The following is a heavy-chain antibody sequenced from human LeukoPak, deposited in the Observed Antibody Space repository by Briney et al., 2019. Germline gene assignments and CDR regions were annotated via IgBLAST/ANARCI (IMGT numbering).Heavy chain of an antibody. CDR1: GGTFSSYT. V-gene: IGHV1-69*02. CDR3: ARVNGLYYYGMDV. J-gene: IGHJ6*02. Sequence: GASVKVSCKASGGTFSSYTISWVRQAPGQGLEWMGRIIPILGIANYAQKFQGRVTITADKSTSTAYMELSSLRSEDTAVYHCARVNGLYYYGMDVWGQGTTVTVSS. CDR2: IIPILGIA.